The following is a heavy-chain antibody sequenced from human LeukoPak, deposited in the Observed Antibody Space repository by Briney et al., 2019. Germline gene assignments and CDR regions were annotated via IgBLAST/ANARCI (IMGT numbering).Heavy chain of an antibody. CDR3: ARPRYGSSWYAFDI. CDR2: IYSGGST. CDR1: GVTFSSNY. Sequence: GGSLRLSCAASGVTFSSNYMSWVRQAPGKGLEGVSVIYSGGSTYYSDSVKGRFTLSRDTSKNTLYLQMNSLRAEDTAVYYCARPRYGSSWYAFDIWGQGTIVTVSS. J-gene: IGHJ3*02. V-gene: IGHV3-53*01. D-gene: IGHD6-13*01.